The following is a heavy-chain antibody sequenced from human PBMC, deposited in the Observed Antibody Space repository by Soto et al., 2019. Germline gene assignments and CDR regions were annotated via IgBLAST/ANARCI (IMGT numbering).Heavy chain of an antibody. D-gene: IGHD2-15*01. CDR3: ARSRRRRGAANYDYGMDV. CDR2: IIPIFGTA. V-gene: IGHV1-69*13. J-gene: IGHJ6*04. CDR1: GGTFSSYA. Sequence: SVKVSCKASGGTFSSYAISWVRQAPGQGLEWMGGIIPIFGTANYAQKFQGRVTITADESTSTAYMELSSLRSEDTAVYYCARSRRRRGAANYDYGMDVWGKGTTVTVSS.